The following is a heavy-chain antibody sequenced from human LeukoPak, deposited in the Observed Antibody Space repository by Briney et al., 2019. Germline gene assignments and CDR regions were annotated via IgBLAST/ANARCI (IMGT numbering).Heavy chain of an antibody. CDR2: ISGSGGST. CDR1: GFTFSSYA. J-gene: IGHJ6*02. V-gene: IGHV3-23*01. D-gene: IGHD1-26*01. Sequence: GGSLRLSCAASGFTFSSYAMSWVRQAPGKWREWVSAISGSGGSTYYADSVKGRFTISRDNSKNSLYLQINRLKAEDTAVYYCAKDFNPEVGYGMDVWGQGTTVTVSS. CDR3: AKDFNPEVGYGMDV.